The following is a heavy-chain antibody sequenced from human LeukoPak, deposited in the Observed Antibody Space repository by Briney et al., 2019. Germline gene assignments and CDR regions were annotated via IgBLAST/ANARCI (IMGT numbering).Heavy chain of an antibody. D-gene: IGHD6-19*01. CDR2: ITGSSSYI. J-gene: IGHJ4*02. CDR1: GFTFSSYG. V-gene: IGHV3-21*01. CDR3: ARDRSSGWYDY. Sequence: GGSLRLSCAASGFTFSSYGMNWVRQAPGKGLEWVSSITGSSSYIYYADSMKGRFTISRDNAKNSLYLQMSSLRAEDTAVYYCARDRSSGWYDYWGQGTLVTVSS.